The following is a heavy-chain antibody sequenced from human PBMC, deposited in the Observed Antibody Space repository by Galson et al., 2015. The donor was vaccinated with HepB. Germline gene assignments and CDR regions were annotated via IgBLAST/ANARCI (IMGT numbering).Heavy chain of an antibody. Sequence: QSGAEVKKPGESLKISCKGSGYSSTSYWISWVRQMPGKGLEWMGRIDPSDSYTNYSPSFQGHVTISADKSISTAYLQWSSLKASDTAMYYCARHGARGYCSGGSCSTNWFDPWGQGTLVTVSS. CDR2: IDPSDSYT. CDR3: ARHGARGYCSGGSCSTNWFDP. J-gene: IGHJ5*02. D-gene: IGHD2-15*01. CDR1: GYSSTSYW. V-gene: IGHV5-10-1*01.